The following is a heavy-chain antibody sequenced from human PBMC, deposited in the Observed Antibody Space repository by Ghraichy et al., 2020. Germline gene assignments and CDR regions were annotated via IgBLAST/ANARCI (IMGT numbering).Heavy chain of an antibody. Sequence: SETLSLTCTVSGVSIRTTNYYWGWIRQPPGKGLEWIGSLNRIGNSYYTPSLRSRITISVDTSKNQFSLNLNSVTAADTAVYFCARHATQSDPVDWGQGALVTVSS. CDR2: LNRIGNS. CDR1: GVSIRTTNYY. CDR3: ARHATQSDPVD. V-gene: IGHV4-39*01. J-gene: IGHJ4*02.